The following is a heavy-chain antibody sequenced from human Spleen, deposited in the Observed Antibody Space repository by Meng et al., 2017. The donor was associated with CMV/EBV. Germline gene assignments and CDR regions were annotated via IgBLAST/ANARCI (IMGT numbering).Heavy chain of an antibody. J-gene: IGHJ4*02. V-gene: IGHV1-69*05. Sequence: SCKASGGTFSSYAISWVRQAPGQGLEWMGGIIPIFGTANYAQKFQGRVTITTDESTSTAYMELSSLRSEDTAVYYCARVGPSLQYFDYWGQGTLVTVSS. CDR3: ARVGPSLQYFDY. CDR2: IIPIFGTA. D-gene: IGHD3-16*01. CDR1: GGTFSSYA.